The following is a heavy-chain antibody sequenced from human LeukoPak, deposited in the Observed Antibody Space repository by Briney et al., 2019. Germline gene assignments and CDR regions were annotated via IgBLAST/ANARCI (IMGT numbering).Heavy chain of an antibody. CDR2: IRYDGSNK. Sequence: GGSLRLSCAASGFTFDDYGMHWVRQAPGKGLEWVAFIRYDGSNKYYADSVKGRFTISRDNSKNTLYLQMNSLRAEDTAVYYCAKDLARRTDYWGQGTLVTVSS. J-gene: IGHJ4*02. V-gene: IGHV3-30*02. D-gene: IGHD3-16*01. CDR1: GFTFDDYG. CDR3: AKDLARRTDY.